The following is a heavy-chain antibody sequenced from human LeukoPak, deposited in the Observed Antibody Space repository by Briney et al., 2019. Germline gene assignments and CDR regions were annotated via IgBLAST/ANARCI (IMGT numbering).Heavy chain of an antibody. CDR2: IYYSGST. Sequence: SETLSLTCTVSGGSISSSNYYWGWIRQPPGKGLEWIGNIYYSGSTYYNPSLKSRVTISVDTSKNQFSLKLSSVTAADTAAYYCARRGYDFWNGYYYGWGQGTLVTVSS. J-gene: IGHJ4*02. CDR3: ARRGYDFWNGYYYG. V-gene: IGHV4-39*01. CDR1: GGSISSSNYY. D-gene: IGHD3-3*01.